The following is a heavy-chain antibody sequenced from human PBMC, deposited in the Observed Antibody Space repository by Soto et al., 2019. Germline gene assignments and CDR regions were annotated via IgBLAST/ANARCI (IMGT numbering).Heavy chain of an antibody. CDR1: GGSISTSSYF. CDR3: ARHRWGSGSYSGLLDF. D-gene: IGHD3-10*01. CDR2: VHYSGSA. Sequence: SETLSLTCSVSGGSISTSSYFWGWIRQPPGKGLEWVGAVHYSGSANYRASLQSRVTISVDTSPNQFSLRPRSVTAADTAVYYCARHRWGSGSYSGLLDFWGQGALVTV. V-gene: IGHV4-39*01. J-gene: IGHJ4*02.